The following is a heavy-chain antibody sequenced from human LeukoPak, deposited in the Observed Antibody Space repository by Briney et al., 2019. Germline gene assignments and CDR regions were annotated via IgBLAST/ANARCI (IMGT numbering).Heavy chain of an antibody. CDR2: IYYSGST. V-gene: IGHV4-59*08. Sequence: SETLSLTCTVSGGSISSYYWSWIRQPPGKGLEWIGYIYYSGSTNYNPSLKSRVTISVDTSKNQFSLKLSSVTAADTAVYYCARLPTYYYGSGGIDYWGQGTLVTVSS. D-gene: IGHD3-10*01. J-gene: IGHJ4*02. CDR3: ARLPTYYYGSGGIDY. CDR1: GGSISSYY.